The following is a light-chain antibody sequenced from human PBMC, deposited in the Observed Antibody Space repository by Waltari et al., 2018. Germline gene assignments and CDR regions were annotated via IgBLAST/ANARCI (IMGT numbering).Light chain of an antibody. V-gene: IGKV1-39*01. CDR3: QQSYSTVT. CDR1: QSIRLY. CDR2: ASS. Sequence: DIQLTQSPSSLSASVGDRVTIPCRASQSIRLYLNWYQQKPGKAPKLLIYASSSLQSGVPSRFSGSGSGTDFTLTISSLQPEDFATYYCQQSYSTVTFGPGTKVDIK. J-gene: IGKJ3*01.